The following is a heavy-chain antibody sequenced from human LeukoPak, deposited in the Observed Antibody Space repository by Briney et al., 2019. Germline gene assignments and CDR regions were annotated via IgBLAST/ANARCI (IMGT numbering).Heavy chain of an antibody. V-gene: IGHV3-23*01. J-gene: IGHJ4*02. Sequence: AGGSLRLSCAASGFTFSSYALSWVRQAPGKGLEWVSAISGSGVSTYYADSVKGRFTNSRDNSKNTLYLQMYSLRADDTAVYYCARESGSGYSYGYTYWGQGTLVTVSS. CDR2: ISGSGVST. D-gene: IGHD5-18*01. CDR1: GFTFSSYA. CDR3: ARESGSGYSYGYTY.